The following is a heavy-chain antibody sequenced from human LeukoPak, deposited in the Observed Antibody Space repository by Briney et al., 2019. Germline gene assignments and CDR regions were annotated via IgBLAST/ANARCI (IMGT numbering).Heavy chain of an antibody. CDR2: NSGDGRIT. Sequence: GGPLRLSCAASRCTSSNYWVHVVRQAPGKRLLWVSRNSGDGRITSNPDSEKGRFFISRDNTKTTLYLQMNSLRSEDTAVYYSARGGSPPEALGDTFDIWGQGTMVTVSS. V-gene: IGHV3-74*01. D-gene: IGHD1-26*01. CDR3: ARGGSPPEALGDTFDI. CDR1: RCTSSNYW. J-gene: IGHJ3*02.